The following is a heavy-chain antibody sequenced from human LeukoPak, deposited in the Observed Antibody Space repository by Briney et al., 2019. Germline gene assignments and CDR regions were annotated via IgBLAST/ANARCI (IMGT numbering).Heavy chain of an antibody. CDR2: INTNTGNP. D-gene: IGHD5-18*01. Sequence: ASVKVSCKTSGYTFSSYTIIWVRQAPGRGLEWMGWINTNTGNPTYAQGFTGRYVFSLDTSVSTAYLQISGLTADDTAVYFCGRDPRLGIRGYTYGYIDYWGRGTLVTVSS. J-gene: IGHJ4*02. CDR1: GYTFSSYT. V-gene: IGHV7-4-1*02. CDR3: GRDPRLGIRGYTYGYIDY.